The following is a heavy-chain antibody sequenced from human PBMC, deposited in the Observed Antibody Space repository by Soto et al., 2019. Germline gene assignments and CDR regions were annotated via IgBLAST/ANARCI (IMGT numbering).Heavy chain of an antibody. D-gene: IGHD3-9*01. Sequence: EVQLVESGGGLVQPGGSLRLSCAASGFTFSSYWMSWVRQAPGKGLEWVANIKQDGSEKYYVDSVEGRFTISRDNAKNSLYLQMNSLRAEDTAVYYCARDADNYDILTGYYTPIFDYWGQGTLVTVSS. CDR1: GFTFSSYW. J-gene: IGHJ4*02. CDR2: IKQDGSEK. V-gene: IGHV3-7*01. CDR3: ARDADNYDILTGYYTPIFDY.